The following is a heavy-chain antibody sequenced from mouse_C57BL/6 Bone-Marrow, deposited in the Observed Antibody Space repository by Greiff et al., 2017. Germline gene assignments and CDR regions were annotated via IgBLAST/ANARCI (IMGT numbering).Heavy chain of an antibody. CDR1: GYTFTSYG. J-gene: IGHJ1*03. Sequence: VQLQQSGAELARPGASVKLSCKASGYTFTSYGISWVKQRTGQGLEWIGEISPRSGNTYYNEKFKGKATLTADKSSSTSYMELRSLTSEDSAVYFCGDYDGYFDVWGTGTTVTVSS. V-gene: IGHV1-81*01. CDR2: ISPRSGNT. D-gene: IGHD2-4*01. CDR3: GDYDGYFDV.